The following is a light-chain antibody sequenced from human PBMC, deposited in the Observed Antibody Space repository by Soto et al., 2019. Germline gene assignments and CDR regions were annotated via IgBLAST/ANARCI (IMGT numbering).Light chain of an antibody. Sequence: EIVMTQSPATLSVSPGQTATLSCRASQTVARDLAWYQHKPGQAPRLLIYGASTRATGIPARFSGSGSATEFTLTISSLQAEEFAVYYCQQYNHWPPITFGQGTRLEIK. CDR3: QQYNHWPPIT. V-gene: IGKV3-15*01. CDR2: GAS. J-gene: IGKJ5*01. CDR1: QTVARD.